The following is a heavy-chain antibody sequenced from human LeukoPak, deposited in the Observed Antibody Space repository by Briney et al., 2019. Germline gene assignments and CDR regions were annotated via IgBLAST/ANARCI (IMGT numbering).Heavy chain of an antibody. V-gene: IGHV2-5*02. CDR3: AHSVGIVVVTSEDEYYQH. J-gene: IGHJ1*01. CDR1: GFSLSTSGMG. D-gene: IGHD2-21*02. Sequence: SGPTLVKPTQTLTLTCTSSGFSLSTSGMGVGWIRQPPGKALEWLALIYWDDDKRYNTSLKSRLTITKDTSKNKAVLTMTNTEYVDTATYYCAHSVGIVVVTSEDEYYQHWGQGILVTVSS. CDR2: IYWDDDK.